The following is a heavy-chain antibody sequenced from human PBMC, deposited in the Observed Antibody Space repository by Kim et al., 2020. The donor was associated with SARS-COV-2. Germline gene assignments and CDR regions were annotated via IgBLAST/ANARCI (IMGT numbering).Heavy chain of an antibody. CDR1: GYTFTSYG. V-gene: IGHV1-18*01. D-gene: IGHD3-9*01. CDR2: ISAYNGNT. CDR3: ARASPLRYFDWLPQYPHAFDI. Sequence: ASVKVSCKASGYTFTSYGISWVRQAPGQGLEWMGWISAYNGNTNYAQKLQGRVTMTTDTSTSTAYMELRGLRSDDTAVYYCARASPLRYFDWLPQYPHAFDIWGQGTMVTVSS. J-gene: IGHJ3*02.